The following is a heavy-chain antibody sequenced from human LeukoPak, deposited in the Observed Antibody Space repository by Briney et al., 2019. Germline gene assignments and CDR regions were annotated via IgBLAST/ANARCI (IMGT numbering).Heavy chain of an antibody. Sequence: ASVKVSCKASGGTFSSYAISWVRQAPGQGLEWMGGIIPIFGTANYTPNFQGRVTITTDESTSTAYMELSSLRSEDTAVYYCARAGADPSYGWMYYFDYWGQGPLVTVSS. J-gene: IGHJ4*02. D-gene: IGHD5-18*01. CDR3: ARAGADPSYGWMYYFDY. CDR2: IIPIFGTA. CDR1: GGTFSSYA. V-gene: IGHV1-69*05.